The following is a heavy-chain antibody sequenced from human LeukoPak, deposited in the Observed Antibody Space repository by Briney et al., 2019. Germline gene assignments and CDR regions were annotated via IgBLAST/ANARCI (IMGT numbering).Heavy chain of an antibody. D-gene: IGHD3-22*01. V-gene: IGHV3-30-3*01. Sequence: GGSLGLSCAASGFTFSSYAMHWVRQAPGKGLEWVAVISYDGSNKYYADSVKGRFTISRDNSKNTLYLQMNSLRAEDTAVYYCARAYYYDSSGYYIALDYWGQGTLVTVSS. CDR3: ARAYYYDSSGYYIALDY. CDR2: ISYDGSNK. CDR1: GFTFSSYA. J-gene: IGHJ4*02.